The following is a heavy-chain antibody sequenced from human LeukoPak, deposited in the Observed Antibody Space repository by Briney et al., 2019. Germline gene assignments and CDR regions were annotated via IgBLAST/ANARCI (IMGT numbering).Heavy chain of an antibody. CDR1: GFTFNIHW. D-gene: IGHD3-22*01. V-gene: IGHV3-21*01. Sequence: KAGGSLRLSCEASGFTFNIHWMNWVRQAPGKGLEWVSSIDSYDSINYADSVKGRFTISRDNARNSLYLQMNSLRAEDTAVYYCARLRRNNDNSGYYYYYDYWGQGTLVTVSS. CDR3: ARLRRNNDNSGYYYYYDY. J-gene: IGHJ4*02. CDR2: IDSYDSI.